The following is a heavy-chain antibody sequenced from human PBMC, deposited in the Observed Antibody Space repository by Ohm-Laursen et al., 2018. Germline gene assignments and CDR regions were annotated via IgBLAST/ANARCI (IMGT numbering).Heavy chain of an antibody. CDR2: MNPNSGNT. D-gene: IGHD3-22*01. J-gene: IGHJ4*02. Sequence: SVKVSCKASGYTFTSYDINWVRQATGQGLEWMGWMNPNSGNTGYAQKFQGRVTMTRNTSISTAYMELSSLRSEDTAVYYCATEKYYYDSSGYLRGPFDYWGQGTLVTVSS. V-gene: IGHV1-8*01. CDR3: ATEKYYYDSSGYLRGPFDY. CDR1: GYTFTSYD.